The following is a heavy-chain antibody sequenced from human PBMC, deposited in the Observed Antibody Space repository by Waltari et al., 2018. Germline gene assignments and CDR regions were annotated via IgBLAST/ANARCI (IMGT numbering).Heavy chain of an antibody. CDR1: GFTFSRHG. J-gene: IGHJ4*02. CDR3: ARGSAGKPLDN. D-gene: IGHD2-15*01. Sequence: QVRLAESGGGMVQSGGSLRLSCEASGFTFSRHGLHWVRQAPGKGLEWVAVITYDGSRKFYADSVKGRFTISRDNSNDILFLDMNNLRRDDTAVYFCARGSAGKPLDNWGQGALVTVSS. V-gene: IGHV3-30*03. CDR2: ITYDGSRK.